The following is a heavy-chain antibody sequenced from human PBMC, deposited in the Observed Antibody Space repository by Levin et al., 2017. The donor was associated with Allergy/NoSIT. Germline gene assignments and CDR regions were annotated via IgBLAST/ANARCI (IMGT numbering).Heavy chain of an antibody. CDR3: ASGLAEWLLYEAFGAFDY. D-gene: IGHD3-3*01. V-gene: IGHV7-4-1*02. Sequence: ASVKVSCKASGYTFTSYAMNWVRQAPGQGLEWMGWINTNTGNPTYAQGFTGRFVFSLDTSVSTAYLQISSLKAEDTAVYYCASGLAEWLLYEAFGAFDYWGQGTLVTVSS. CDR1: GYTFTSYA. CDR2: INTNTGNP. J-gene: IGHJ4*02.